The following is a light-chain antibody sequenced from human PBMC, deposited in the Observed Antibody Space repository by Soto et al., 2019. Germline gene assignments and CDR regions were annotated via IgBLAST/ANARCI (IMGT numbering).Light chain of an antibody. V-gene: IGLV2-14*01. J-gene: IGLJ1*01. CDR1: SSDVGAYDH. CDR2: EIS. CDR3: SSYTSSTTLV. Sequence: QSVLTQPASVSGSPGQSITISCSGTSSDVGAYDHVSWYQQYPGKAPKFIIFEISNRPSGISSRFSGSRSGNTAPLTISRLQAEDEAYYYCSSYTSSTTLVFGTGTKVTVL.